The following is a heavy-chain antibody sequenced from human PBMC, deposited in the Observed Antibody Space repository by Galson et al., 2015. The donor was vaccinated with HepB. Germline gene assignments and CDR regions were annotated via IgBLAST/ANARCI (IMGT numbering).Heavy chain of an antibody. CDR1: GFTFSSYG. CDR2: IWYDGSNK. V-gene: IGHV3-33*08. CDR3: ARDSLYCGGDCYLDY. J-gene: IGHJ4*02. Sequence: LRLSCAASGFTFSSYGMHWVRQAPGKGLEWVAVIWYDGSNKYYADSVKGRFTISRDNSKNTLYLQMNSLRAEDTAVYYCARDSLYCGGDCYLDYWGQGTLVTVSS. D-gene: IGHD2-21*02.